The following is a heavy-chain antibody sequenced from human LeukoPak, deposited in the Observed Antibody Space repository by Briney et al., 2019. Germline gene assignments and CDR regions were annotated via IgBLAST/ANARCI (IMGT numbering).Heavy chain of an antibody. Sequence: GASVKVSCKTSGYTFTHYYMHWVRQAPGQGLEWMGIIDPSGGSTSYAQKFQGRVTLTRDTSTSTVYTELSSLSSEDTAVYYCARDEGPPRYNWNYGGPDFWGQGTLVTVLS. J-gene: IGHJ4*02. CDR3: ARDEGPPRYNWNYGGPDF. V-gene: IGHV1-46*01. CDR1: GYTFTHYY. D-gene: IGHD1-7*01. CDR2: IDPSGGST.